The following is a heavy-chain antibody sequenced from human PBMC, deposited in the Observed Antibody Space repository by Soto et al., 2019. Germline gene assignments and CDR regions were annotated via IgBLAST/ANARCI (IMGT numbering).Heavy chain of an antibody. CDR1: GFTLSSNW. Sequence: GGSLRLSCAASGFTLSSNWMHWVRQAPGKGLVWVSRIKIDGSITDYADSVKGRFTISRDNAKNTLYLQMNSLRAEDTAVYYCIMFTSGWHWGQGALVTVSS. V-gene: IGHV3-74*01. J-gene: IGHJ4*02. CDR2: IKIDGSIT. CDR3: IMFTSGWH. D-gene: IGHD6-19*01.